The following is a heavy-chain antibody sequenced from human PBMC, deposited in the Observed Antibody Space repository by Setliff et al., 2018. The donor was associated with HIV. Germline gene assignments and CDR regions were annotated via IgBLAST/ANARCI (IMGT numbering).Heavy chain of an antibody. Sequence: GGSLRLSCAASGFNFNTYSMSWVRQAPGKGLEWVSSISSSGTYIYYADSMKGRFTISRDKAGNSLYLQLNNVRAEDTAVYYCAKGPGYSSSWYYFNYWGQGTMVTVSS. CDR3: AKGPGYSSSWYYFNY. V-gene: IGHV3-21*01. D-gene: IGHD6-13*01. J-gene: IGHJ4*03. CDR1: GFNFNTYS. CDR2: ISSSGTYI.